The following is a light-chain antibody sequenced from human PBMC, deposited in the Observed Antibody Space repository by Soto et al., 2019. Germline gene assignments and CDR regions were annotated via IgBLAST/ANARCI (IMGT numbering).Light chain of an antibody. Sequence: QPVSVSGSPGQSITISCTGTSSDVGGYNYVSWYQQHPGKAPKLMIYDVSNRPSGVSNRFSGSKSGNTASLTISGLQAEDEADYYCSSYTSSSTYVFGTGTKLTVL. CDR3: SSYTSSSTYV. V-gene: IGLV2-14*01. CDR2: DVS. CDR1: SSDVGGYNY. J-gene: IGLJ1*01.